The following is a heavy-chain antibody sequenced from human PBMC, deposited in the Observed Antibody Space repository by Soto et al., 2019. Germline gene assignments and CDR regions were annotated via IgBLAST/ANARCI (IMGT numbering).Heavy chain of an antibody. CDR3: ATADYDFWSGYLPAV. Sequence: SGKVSFKASGYTFTSYGISWVRQAPGQGLEWMGWISAYNGNTNYAQKLQGRVTMTTDTSTSTAYMELRSLRSDDTAVYYCATADYDFWSGYLPAVWGQGTTVTVSS. CDR1: GYTFTSYG. J-gene: IGHJ6*02. V-gene: IGHV1-18*01. CDR2: ISAYNGNT. D-gene: IGHD3-3*01.